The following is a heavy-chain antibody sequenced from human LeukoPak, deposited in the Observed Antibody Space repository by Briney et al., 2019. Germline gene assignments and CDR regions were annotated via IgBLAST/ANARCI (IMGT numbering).Heavy chain of an antibody. Sequence: GGSLRLSCAASGFTFSSYPMNWVRQAPGKGLEWVSSISSSSTYTFYADSVKGRFTISRDNAKNSLYLQMNSLRAEDAAVYYCAREAAFDMWGQGTMVTVSS. CDR3: AREAAFDM. CDR2: ISSSSTYT. V-gene: IGHV3-21*06. CDR1: GFTFSSYP. J-gene: IGHJ3*02.